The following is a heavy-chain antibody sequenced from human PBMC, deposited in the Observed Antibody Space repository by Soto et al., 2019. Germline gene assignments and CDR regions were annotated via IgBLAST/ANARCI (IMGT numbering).Heavy chain of an antibody. CDR3: TRSRGFGGMDV. CDR1: GFTVNSHV. V-gene: IGHV3-23*01. CDR2: ISGSGDGT. D-gene: IGHD3-22*01. Sequence: GGSLRLSCAASGFTVNSHVMSWVRQAPGKGLEWVSSISGSGDGTYYGDSVKGRFTISRDSSSSTVYLEMKNLRGEDTAVYFCTRSRGFGGMDVWGQGXTVTVSS. J-gene: IGHJ6*02.